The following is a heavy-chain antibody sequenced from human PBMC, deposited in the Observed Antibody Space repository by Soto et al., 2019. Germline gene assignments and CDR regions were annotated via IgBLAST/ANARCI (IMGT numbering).Heavy chain of an antibody. D-gene: IGHD3-22*01. V-gene: IGHV4-4*02. J-gene: IGHJ5*02. CDR1: GGSISSTNW. CDR2: IYHSGST. CDR3: ARVGLYYESSGSNWFDP. Sequence: SETLSLTCTVSGGSISSTNWWIWVRQPPGKGLEWIGEIYHSGSTNYNPSLKSRVTISVDKSKNQFSLKLSSVTAADTAVYYCARVGLYYESSGSNWFDPWGQGTLVTVS.